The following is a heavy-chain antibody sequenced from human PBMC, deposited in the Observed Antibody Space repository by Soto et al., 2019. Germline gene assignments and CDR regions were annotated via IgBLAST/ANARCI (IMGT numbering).Heavy chain of an antibody. CDR3: ARVLLELSPVDY. V-gene: IGHV3-30*03. CDR2: ISYDGGSK. D-gene: IGHD1-7*01. CDR1: GFSFSTYG. Sequence: PGGSLRLSCAASGFSFSTYGMHWVRQAPGKGPQWVALISYDGGSKYYADSVKGRFTISRDNSENTLYLQMNNLRAEDTAMYYCARVLLELSPVDYWGQGTLVTVSS. J-gene: IGHJ4*02.